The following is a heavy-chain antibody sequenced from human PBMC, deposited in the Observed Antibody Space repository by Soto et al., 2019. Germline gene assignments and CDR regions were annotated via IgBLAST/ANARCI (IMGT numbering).Heavy chain of an antibody. V-gene: IGHV4-59*01. CDR2: IYYSGST. D-gene: IGHD3-9*01. CDR3: AAYYDILTGDDTTGMDV. Sequence: SETLSLTCTVSGGSIISYYWSWIRQPPGKGLEWIGYIYYSGSTNYNPSLKSRVTISVDTSKNQFSLKLSSVTAADTAVYYCAAYYDILTGDDTTGMDVGGQGTTVTVS. J-gene: IGHJ6*02. CDR1: GGSIISYY.